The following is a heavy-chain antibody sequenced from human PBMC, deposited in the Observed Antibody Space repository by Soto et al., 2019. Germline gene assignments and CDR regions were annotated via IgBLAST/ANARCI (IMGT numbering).Heavy chain of an antibody. CDR2: IKTKTDGGTT. V-gene: IGHV3-15*07. CDR1: GFTFSSAL. D-gene: IGHD1-26*01. CDR3: ARGGIVGATGYFDY. J-gene: IGHJ4*02. Sequence: GGSLRLSCAASGFTFSSALMNWVRQAPGKGMEWVGRIKTKTDGGTTDYAAPVKGRFNISRDDSENSLYLQMNSLKTEDTAVYYCARGGIVGATGYFDYWGLGTLVTVSS.